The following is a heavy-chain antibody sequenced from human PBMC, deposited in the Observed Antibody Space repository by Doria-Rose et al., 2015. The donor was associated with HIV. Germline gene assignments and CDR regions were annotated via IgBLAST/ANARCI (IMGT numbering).Heavy chain of an antibody. J-gene: IGHJ4*02. V-gene: IGHV2-26*01. CDR2: IFSDDER. D-gene: IGHD6-13*01. CDR1: GVSLSSPGMG. Sequence: QITLKESGPVLVKPTETLTLTRTVSGVSLSSPGMGVSWIRQPPGKALEWLANIFSDDERSYKTSLKSRLTISRVTSKSQVVLTMADMDPGDTATYYCARIKSSGWYHKYYFDFWGQGTLVIVSA. CDR3: ARIKSSGWYHKYYFDF.